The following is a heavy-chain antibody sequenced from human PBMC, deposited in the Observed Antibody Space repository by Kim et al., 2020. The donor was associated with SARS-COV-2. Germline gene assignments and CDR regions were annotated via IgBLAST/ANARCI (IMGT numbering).Heavy chain of an antibody. CDR1: GFTFSIYW. D-gene: IGHD6-13*01. J-gene: IGHJ4*02. V-gene: IGHV3-7*01. CDR3: ARTGYSSNTIDY. CDR2: IKEDGSDK. Sequence: GGSLRLSCRASGFTFSIYWMNWVRQVPGKGLEWVANIKEDGSDKQYVDFVKGRFTISRDNAKHSLYLQMNSLRIEDTALYYCARTGYSSNTIDYWGQGTLVTVSS.